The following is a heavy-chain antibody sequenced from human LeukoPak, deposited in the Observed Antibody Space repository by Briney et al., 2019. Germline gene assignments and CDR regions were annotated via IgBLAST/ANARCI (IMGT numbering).Heavy chain of an antibody. Sequence: ASVKVSCKASGYTFTGYYMHWVRQAPGQGLEWMGWINPNNGGTNYAQKFQGRVTMTRDTSISTAYMELSRLRSDDTAVYYCARSSHYYDSSGYHDYWGQGTLVTVSS. CDR1: GYTFTGYY. D-gene: IGHD3-22*01. V-gene: IGHV1-2*02. J-gene: IGHJ4*02. CDR3: ARSSHYYDSSGYHDY. CDR2: INPNNGGT.